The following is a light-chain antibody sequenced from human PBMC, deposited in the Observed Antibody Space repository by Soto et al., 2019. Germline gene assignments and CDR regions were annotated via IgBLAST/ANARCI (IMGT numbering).Light chain of an antibody. Sequence: EIVLTQSPGTLSLSPGERATLSCRASQSVSSNYLDWYQQNPGQATRLLIYGASSRATGIPDRFSGSGSGTDFTLTISRLEPEDFAVYFCQQYGSSSYTFGQGTKLEIK. V-gene: IGKV3-20*01. CDR1: QSVSSNY. J-gene: IGKJ2*01. CDR2: GAS. CDR3: QQYGSSSYT.